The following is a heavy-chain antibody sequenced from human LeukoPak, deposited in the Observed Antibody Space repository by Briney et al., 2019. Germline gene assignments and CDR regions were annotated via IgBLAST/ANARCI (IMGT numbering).Heavy chain of an antibody. D-gene: IGHD1-26*01. Sequence: GGSLRLSCAASGFTFSSYGMRWVRQAPGKGLEWVAVIWYDGSNKYYADSAKGRFTISRDNSKNTLYLQMNSLRAEDTAVYYCARDQRWELLNLDYWGQGTLVTVSS. CDR2: IWYDGSNK. CDR3: ARDQRWELLNLDY. CDR1: GFTFSSYG. J-gene: IGHJ4*02. V-gene: IGHV3-33*01.